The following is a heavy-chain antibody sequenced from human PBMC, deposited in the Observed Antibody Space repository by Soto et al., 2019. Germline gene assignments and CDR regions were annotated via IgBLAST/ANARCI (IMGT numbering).Heavy chain of an antibody. CDR2: MYFGGSF. CDR1: GASVSHGY. Sequence: SDTLSLTCNVSGASVSHGYWSWIRQPPGKGLEWIGFMYFGGSFNYNPSLTSRATISVETSKNQFSMKLTSVTASDTAVYYCARWEGYFDWLFDYWGQGTLVTVSS. V-gene: IGHV4-59*02. J-gene: IGHJ4*02. D-gene: IGHD3-9*01. CDR3: ARWEGYFDWLFDY.